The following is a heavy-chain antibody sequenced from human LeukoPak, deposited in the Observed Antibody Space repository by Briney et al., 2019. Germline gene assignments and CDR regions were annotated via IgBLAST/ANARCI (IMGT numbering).Heavy chain of an antibody. J-gene: IGHJ5*02. CDR2: IYPGDSDT. Sequence: GESLKISCEASGYSFTSHWIGWVRQMPGKGLEWMGIIYPGDSDTRYNPSFQGQVTISADKSISTAYLQWSSLKASDTAMYYCARRTTGGGRNCFDPWGQGTLVTVSS. CDR1: GYSFTSHW. CDR3: ARRTTGGGRNCFDP. D-gene: IGHD2-8*02. V-gene: IGHV5-51*01.